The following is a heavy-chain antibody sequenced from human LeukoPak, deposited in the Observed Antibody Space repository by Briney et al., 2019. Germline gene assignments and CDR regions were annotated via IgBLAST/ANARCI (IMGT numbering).Heavy chain of an antibody. V-gene: IGHV4-4*07. D-gene: IGHD6-13*01. J-gene: IGHJ4*02. CDR2: IHTSGST. Sequence: SETLSLTCTVSGGSISSYYWSWIRQPAGKGLEWIGRIHTSGSTNYNPSLKSRVVISLDTSKNQFSLKLSSVTAADTAVYYCARAAFGSSYYHFDSWGQGTLVTVSS. CDR3: ARAAFGSSYYHFDS. CDR1: GGSISSYY.